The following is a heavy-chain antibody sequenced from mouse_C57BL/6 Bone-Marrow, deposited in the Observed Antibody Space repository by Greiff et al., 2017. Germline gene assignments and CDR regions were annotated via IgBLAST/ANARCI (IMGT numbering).Heavy chain of an antibody. D-gene: IGHD2-5*01. CDR3: ARAYYSNPYAMDY. J-gene: IGHJ4*01. V-gene: IGHV5-4*03. Sequence: EVKVVESGGGLVKPGGSLKLSCAASGFTFSSYAMSWVRQTPEKRLEWVATISDGGSYTYYPDNVKGRFTISRDNAKNNLYLQMSHLKSEDTAVYYCARAYYSNPYAMDYWGQGTSVTVSS. CDR2: ISDGGSYT. CDR1: GFTFSSYA.